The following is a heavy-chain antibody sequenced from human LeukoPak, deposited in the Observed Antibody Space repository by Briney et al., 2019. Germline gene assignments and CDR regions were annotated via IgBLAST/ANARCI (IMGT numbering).Heavy chain of an antibody. CDR1: GGSISSSSYY. D-gene: IGHD3-10*01. J-gene: IGHJ4*02. V-gene: IGHV4-39*07. Sequence: SETLSLTCSVSGGSISSSSYYWGWIRQPPGKGLEWIGSIYYSGSTYYNPSLKSRVTISVDTSKNQFSLKLSSVTAADTAVYYCAILLLWFGEPSVGFDYWGQGTLVTVSS. CDR2: IYYSGST. CDR3: AILLLWFGEPSVGFDY.